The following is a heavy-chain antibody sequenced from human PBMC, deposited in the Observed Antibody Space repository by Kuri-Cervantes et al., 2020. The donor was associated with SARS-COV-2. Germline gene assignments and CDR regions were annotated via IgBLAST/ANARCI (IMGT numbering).Heavy chain of an antibody. Sequence: SVKVSCKASGGTFSSYAVTWVRQAPGQGLEWMGRIIPLFGTTIYAEKFRGRVTITADRSTNTAYMDLSSLRSEDTAVYYCARPYCTSSTCYDGTFDSWGQGTLVTVSS. D-gene: IGHD2-2*01. J-gene: IGHJ4*02. CDR1: GGTFSSYA. V-gene: IGHV1-69*06. CDR3: ARPYCTSSTCYDGTFDS. CDR2: IIPLFGTT.